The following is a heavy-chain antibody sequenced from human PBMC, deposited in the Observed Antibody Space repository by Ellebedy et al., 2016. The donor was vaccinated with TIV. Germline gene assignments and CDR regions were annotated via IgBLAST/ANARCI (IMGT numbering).Heavy chain of an antibody. CDR1: GFDFATFA. J-gene: IGHJ5*02. CDR3: AADWGLRGSGNP. CDR2: IVGGSGNT. Sequence: SVKVSXXASGFDFATFAVQWVRQARGRRLEWIGWIVGGSGNTNYAQKFQERVTLTRDMSTSTAYMELRSLRYEDTAVYYCAADWGLRGSGNPWGQGTLVTVSS. D-gene: IGHD6-13*01. V-gene: IGHV1-58*01.